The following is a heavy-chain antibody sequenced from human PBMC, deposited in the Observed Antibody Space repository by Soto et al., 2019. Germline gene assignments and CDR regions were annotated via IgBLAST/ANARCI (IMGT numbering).Heavy chain of an antibody. J-gene: IGHJ4*02. V-gene: IGHV1-69*02. CDR1: GGTXSSYT. CDR2: IIPILSIA. Sequence: SVKVSCKASGGTXSSYTISWVRQAPGQGLEWMGRIIPILSIANYAQKFQGRVTITADKSTSTAYMELSSLRFEDTAVYYCASFGTTVTTSWGQGTLVTVSS. D-gene: IGHD4-17*01. CDR3: ASFGTTVTTS.